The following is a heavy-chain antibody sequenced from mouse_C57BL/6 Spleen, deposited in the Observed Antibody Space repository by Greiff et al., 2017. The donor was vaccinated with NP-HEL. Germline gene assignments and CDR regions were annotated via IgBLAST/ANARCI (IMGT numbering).Heavy chain of an antibody. CDR2: IHPNSGST. CDR3: ATLTTVGGLAY. CDR1: GYTFTSYW. J-gene: IGHJ3*01. V-gene: IGHV1-64*01. D-gene: IGHD1-1*01. Sequence: QVQLQQPGAELVKPGASVKLSCKASGYTFTSYWMHWVKQRPGQGLEWIGMIHPNSGSTNYNEKFKSKATLTVDKSSSTAYMQLSSLTSEDSAVYYCATLTTVGGLAYWGQGTLVTVSA.